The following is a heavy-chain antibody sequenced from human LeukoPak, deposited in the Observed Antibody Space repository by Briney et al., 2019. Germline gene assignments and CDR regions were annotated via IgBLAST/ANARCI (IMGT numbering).Heavy chain of an antibody. J-gene: IGHJ4*02. CDR3: ARGQGSSSWFDY. D-gene: IGHD6-6*01. V-gene: IGHV1-8*01. CDR1: GYTFTSYD. Sequence: ASVKVSCKASGYTFTSYDINWVRQATGQGLEWMGWMNPNSGNTGYAQKFQGRVTMTRNTSISTAHMELSSLRSEDTAVYYCARGQGSSSWFDYWGQGTLVTVSS. CDR2: MNPNSGNT.